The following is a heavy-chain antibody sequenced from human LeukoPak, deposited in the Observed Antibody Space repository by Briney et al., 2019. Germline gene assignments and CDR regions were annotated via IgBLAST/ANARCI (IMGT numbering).Heavy chain of an antibody. D-gene: IGHD5-12*01. CDR2: ISSSSSYI. J-gene: IGHJ4*02. Sequence: GGSLRLSCAASGFTFSSYAMSWVRQAPGKGLEWVSSISSSSSYIYYADSVKGRFTISRDNAKNSLYLQMNSLRAEDTAVYYCARELGGYDPILDYWGQGTLVTVSS. V-gene: IGHV3-21*01. CDR1: GFTFSSYA. CDR3: ARELGGYDPILDY.